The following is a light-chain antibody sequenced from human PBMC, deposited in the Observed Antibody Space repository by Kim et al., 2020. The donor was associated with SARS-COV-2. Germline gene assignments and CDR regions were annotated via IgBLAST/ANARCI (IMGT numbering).Light chain of an antibody. J-gene: IGLJ1*01. V-gene: IGLV2-23*02. Sequence: PGQSITISCTGTSSDVGSYNLVSWYQQHPGKAPKLMIYEVSKRPSGVSNRFSGSKSGNTASLTISGLQAEDEADYYCCSYAGSSWVFGTGTKVTVL. CDR3: CSYAGSSWV. CDR1: SSDVGSYNL. CDR2: EVS.